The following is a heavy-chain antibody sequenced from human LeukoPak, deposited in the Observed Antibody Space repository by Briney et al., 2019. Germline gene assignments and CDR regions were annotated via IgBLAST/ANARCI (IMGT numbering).Heavy chain of an antibody. CDR2: IRSDGGNK. D-gene: IGHD6-25*01. J-gene: IGHJ4*02. V-gene: IGHV3-30*02. Sequence: GGSLRLSCAASGFAFSTYGMDWVRQAPGKGLEWVAYIRSDGGNKNYADSVKGRFTISKDNSKNTLYLLMNSLRTEDTAVYYCVKPAAGIAGNYFDHWGQGTLVTDSS. CDR3: VKPAAGIAGNYFDH. CDR1: GFAFSTYG.